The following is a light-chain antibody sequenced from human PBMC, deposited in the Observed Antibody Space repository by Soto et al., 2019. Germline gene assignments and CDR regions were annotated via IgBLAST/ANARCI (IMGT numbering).Light chain of an antibody. V-gene: IGKV3-20*01. CDR1: QSVSISY. CDR3: QQYGSSPGT. CDR2: GAS. J-gene: IGKJ1*01. Sequence: EIVLTQSPGTLSLSPGERATLSCRASQSVSISYLAWYQQTPGQAPRLLIYGASSRATGIPDRFSGSGSGTDFTLTISRLEPEDFAVYYCQQYGSSPGTFGQGTKVEIK.